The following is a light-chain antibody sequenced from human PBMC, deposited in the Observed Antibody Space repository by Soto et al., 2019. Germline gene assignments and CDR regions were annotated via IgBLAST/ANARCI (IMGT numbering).Light chain of an antibody. CDR2: GAS. V-gene: IGKV3-20*01. CDR3: QQYGSSPPT. CDR1: QSVRSSY. Sequence: EIVLTQSPGALSLYPGERATLSCRASQSVRSSYLAWYQQKPRQAPRLLIYGASSRATGIPDRFSGSGSGTDFTLTISRLEPEDFAVYYCQQYGSSPPTFGQGTKVDIK. J-gene: IGKJ1*01.